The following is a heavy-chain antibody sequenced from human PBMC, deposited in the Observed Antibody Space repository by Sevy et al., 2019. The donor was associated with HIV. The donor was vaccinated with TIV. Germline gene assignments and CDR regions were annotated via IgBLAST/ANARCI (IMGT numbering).Heavy chain of an antibody. CDR2: INSDGSST. D-gene: IGHD3-10*01. Sequence: GGSLRLSCAASGLTFSSYWMHWVRQAPGKGLVWVSRINSDGSSTSYADSVKGRFTISRDNAKNTLYLQMNSLRAEDTAVYYCARDGYYYGSGSYYDAFDIWGQGTMVTVSS. CDR3: ARDGYYYGSGSYYDAFDI. CDR1: GLTFSSYW. V-gene: IGHV3-74*01. J-gene: IGHJ3*02.